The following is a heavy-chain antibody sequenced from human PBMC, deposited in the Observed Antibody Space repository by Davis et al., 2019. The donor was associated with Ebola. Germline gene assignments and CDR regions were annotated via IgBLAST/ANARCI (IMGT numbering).Heavy chain of an antibody. CDR1: GFTFSEYY. Sequence: GESLKISCAASGFTFSEYYMSWIRQAPRKGPGRVSYTTTSSSYTNYADSVKGRFTISRDNSKNTLYLQMNGLRVEDTAIYYCAKDTSNIWFDIWGQGTMVTVSS. D-gene: IGHD1-26*01. J-gene: IGHJ3*02. CDR2: TTTSSSYT. V-gene: IGHV3-11*05. CDR3: AKDTSNIWFDI.